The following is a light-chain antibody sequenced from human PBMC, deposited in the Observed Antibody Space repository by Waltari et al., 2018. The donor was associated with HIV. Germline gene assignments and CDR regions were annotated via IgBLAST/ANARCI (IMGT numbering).Light chain of an antibody. CDR1: NIGSQS. CDR2: YDF. Sequence: SYVVSQPPSESVAPGQTAVITCGGNNIGSQSVHLYQQKPGQAPVLVIYYDFDRPSGIPERFSGSSSGNTATLTIRRVEAGDEADYYCQVWDSTTDHVIFGGGTKLTVL. J-gene: IGLJ2*01. CDR3: QVWDSTTDHVI. V-gene: IGLV3-21*04.